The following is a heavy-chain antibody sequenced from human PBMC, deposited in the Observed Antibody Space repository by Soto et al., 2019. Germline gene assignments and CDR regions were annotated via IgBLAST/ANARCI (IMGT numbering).Heavy chain of an antibody. CDR3: AHRRWTYCGRDV. D-gene: IGHD3-3*01. CDR1: GFSLTASGVG. J-gene: IGHJ6*02. V-gene: IGHV2-5*02. CDR2: IYWDDDK. Sequence: QITLKESGPTLVKPTQTLTLTCTFSGFSLTASGVGVGWIRQPPRKALEWLAIIYWDDDKRYSPSLESRLNITKDTSKNQGVRTRTNMDTVDTGTYYCAHRRWTYCGRDVWGQGTKVTVS.